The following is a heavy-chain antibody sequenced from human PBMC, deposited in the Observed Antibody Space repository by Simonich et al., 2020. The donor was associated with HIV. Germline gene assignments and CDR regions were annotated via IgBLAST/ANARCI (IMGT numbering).Heavy chain of an antibody. CDR1: GGSFSGYY. CDR3: ARGFYQRLYYFDY. V-gene: IGHV4-34*01. Sequence: QVQLQQWGAGLLKPSETLSLTCAVYGGSFSGYYWSWIRQPPGKGLEWIGEINHSGRTNHNPSLKSRVTISVDTSKNQFSLKLSSVTAADTAVYYCARGFYQRLYYFDYWGQGTLVTVSS. D-gene: IGHD2-2*01. CDR2: INHSGRT. J-gene: IGHJ4*02.